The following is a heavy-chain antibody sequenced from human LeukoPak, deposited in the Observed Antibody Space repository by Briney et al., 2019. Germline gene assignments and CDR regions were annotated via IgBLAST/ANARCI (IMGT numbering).Heavy chain of an antibody. D-gene: IGHD3-10*01. CDR2: VSDSGGRT. J-gene: IGHJ4*02. Sequence: GGSLRLSCAVSGITLSNYGMSWVRQAPGKGLEWVAGVSDSGGRTNYADSVKGRFTISRDNSRNTLYLQMNSLRAEDTAVYFCAKRGVVVRVVLVGFHKEAYYFDSWGQGTLVTVSS. V-gene: IGHV3-23*01. CDR3: AKRGVVVRVVLVGFHKEAYYFDS. CDR1: GITLSNYG.